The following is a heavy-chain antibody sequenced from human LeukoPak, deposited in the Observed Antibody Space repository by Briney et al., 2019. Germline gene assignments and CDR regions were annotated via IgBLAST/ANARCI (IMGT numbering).Heavy chain of an antibody. J-gene: IGHJ4*02. CDR2: IYSGGST. Sequence: GGSLRLSCAASGFTVSSNYMSWVRQAPGKGLEWVSVIYSGGSTYYADSVKGRFAISRDNSKNTLYLQMNSLRAEDTAVYYCARYSYTYSDYWGQGTLVTVSS. V-gene: IGHV3-66*01. D-gene: IGHD5-18*01. CDR3: ARYSYTYSDY. CDR1: GFTVSSNY.